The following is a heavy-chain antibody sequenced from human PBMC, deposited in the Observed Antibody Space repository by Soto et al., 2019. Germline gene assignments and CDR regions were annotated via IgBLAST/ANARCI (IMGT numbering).Heavy chain of an antibody. J-gene: IGHJ4*02. Sequence: SGPTLVNPTQTLTLTCTFSGFSLSTSGVGVGWIRQPPGKALEWLALIYWNDDKRYSPSLKSRLTITKDTSKNQVVLTMTNMDHVDTATYYCAHRRDSSSSSGYWGQGTLVTVSS. D-gene: IGHD6-6*01. CDR1: GFSLSTSGVG. CDR2: IYWNDDK. CDR3: AHRRDSSSSSGY. V-gene: IGHV2-5*01.